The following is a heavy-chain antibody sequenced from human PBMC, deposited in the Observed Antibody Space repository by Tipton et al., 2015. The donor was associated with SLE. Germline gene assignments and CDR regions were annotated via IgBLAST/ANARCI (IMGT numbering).Heavy chain of an antibody. CDR2: ITGSGEHT. D-gene: IGHD4/OR15-4a*01. CDR3: VSDNDGNFGSH. V-gene: IGHV3-23*01. J-gene: IGHJ4*02. Sequence: SLRLSCAASGFTFSSYAMTWVRQAPGKGLEWVSGITGSGEHTYYADSVKGRFTISGDNAKNTLYLEMNSLGAEDTAVYYCVSDNDGNFGSHWGQGTLVTVSS. CDR1: GFTFSSYA.